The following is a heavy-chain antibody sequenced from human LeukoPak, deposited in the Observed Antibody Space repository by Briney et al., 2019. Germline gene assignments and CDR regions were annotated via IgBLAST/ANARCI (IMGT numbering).Heavy chain of an antibody. CDR2: ISTSGSII. CDR3: ARVFGGGYCDY. J-gene: IGHJ4*02. V-gene: IGHV3-11*01. D-gene: IGHD2-21*01. CDR1: GFTFSDYH. Sequence: GGSLRLSCAASGFTFSDYHMSWIRQAPGKGLEWVSYISTSGSIIYHADSVKGRFTISRDNAKNSLYLQMNSLRAEDTAVCYCARVFGGGYCDYWGQGTLVTVSS.